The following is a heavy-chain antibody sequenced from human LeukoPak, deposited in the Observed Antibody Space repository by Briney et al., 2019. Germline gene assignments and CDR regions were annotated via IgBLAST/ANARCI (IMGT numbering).Heavy chain of an antibody. CDR1: GFTFSSYA. Sequence: GGSLRLSCAASGFTFSSYAMSWVRQSPGKGLEWVSAISGSGGSTYYADSVKGRFTISRDNSKNTLYLHMNSPRAEDTAVYYCAKDFYYDSSGYSSDYWGQGTLVTVSS. D-gene: IGHD3-22*01. J-gene: IGHJ4*02. V-gene: IGHV3-23*01. CDR3: AKDFYYDSSGYSSDY. CDR2: ISGSGGST.